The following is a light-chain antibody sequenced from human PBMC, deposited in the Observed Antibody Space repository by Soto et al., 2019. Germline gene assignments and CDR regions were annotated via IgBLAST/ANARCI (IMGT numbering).Light chain of an antibody. CDR2: AAS. CDR1: QSISSY. V-gene: IGKV1-39*01. J-gene: IGKJ1*01. CDR3: QQSYSTPPT. Sequence: DIQMTQSPSSLSASVGDRVTITCRASQSISSYLNWYQQKPGKAPKLLIYAASSLQSGVPSRFSGSGSGTDFNLTISSLQPEDFATYYCQQSYSTPPTFGQGTKLEIQ.